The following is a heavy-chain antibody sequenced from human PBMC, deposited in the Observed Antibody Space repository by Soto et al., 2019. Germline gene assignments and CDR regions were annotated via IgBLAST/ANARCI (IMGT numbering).Heavy chain of an antibody. D-gene: IGHD3-16*01. CDR3: AKATLPLPYPGGFDY. CDR1: GFTFRNYA. CDR2: VIGSGGNT. Sequence: GGSLRLSCAASGFTFRNYAMSWVRQAPGKGLEWVSAVIGSGGNTYYADSVKGRFTLSRDNSKNTLYLQMNSLRAEDMAVYYSAKATLPLPYPGGFDYWGQGTLVTVSS. J-gene: IGHJ4*02. V-gene: IGHV3-23*01.